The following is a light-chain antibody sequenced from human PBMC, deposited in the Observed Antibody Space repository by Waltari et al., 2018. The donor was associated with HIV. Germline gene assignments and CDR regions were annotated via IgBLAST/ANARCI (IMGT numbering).Light chain of an antibody. Sequence: NFLLTQPHSVSESPGETVTISCTRHRARIADGSVQWSQQRPGSAPTTVIYENTQTRSGVPDRFSGSIDISSNSASLVISGLETEDEADYYCQSSDRDTWVFGGGTKLTVL. V-gene: IGLV6-57*03. CDR1: RARIADGS. CDR2: ENT. CDR3: QSSDRDTWV. J-gene: IGLJ3*02.